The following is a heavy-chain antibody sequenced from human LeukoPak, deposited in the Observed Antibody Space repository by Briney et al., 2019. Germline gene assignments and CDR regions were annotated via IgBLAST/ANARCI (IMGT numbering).Heavy chain of an antibody. V-gene: IGHV3-66*01. CDR1: GFIVSSNY. CDR2: IYSGGST. CDR3: ARDRGYSTFDY. J-gene: IGHJ4*02. Sequence: GGSLRLSCAASGFIVSSNYMSWVRQAPGKGLEWVSVIYSGGSTYYADSVKGRFTISRDNAKNSLYLQMNSLRVDDTAVYYCARDRGYSTFDYWGQGTLVTVSS. D-gene: IGHD4-23*01.